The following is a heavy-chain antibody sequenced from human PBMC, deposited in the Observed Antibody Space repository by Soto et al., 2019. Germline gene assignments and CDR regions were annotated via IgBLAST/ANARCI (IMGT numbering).Heavy chain of an antibody. D-gene: IGHD2-2*02. CDR2: IDWDDDK. J-gene: IGHJ6*02. Sequence: SAPTLVNPTQTLTLTCTFTGFSLSTSGMCVSWIRQPPGKALEWLALIDWDDDKYYSTSLKTRLTISKDTSKNQVVLTMTNMDPVDTATYYCARIPIVVVPAAIDYYYGMDVWGQGTTVTVSS. CDR3: ARIPIVVVPAAIDYYYGMDV. CDR1: GFSLSTSGMC. V-gene: IGHV2-70*01.